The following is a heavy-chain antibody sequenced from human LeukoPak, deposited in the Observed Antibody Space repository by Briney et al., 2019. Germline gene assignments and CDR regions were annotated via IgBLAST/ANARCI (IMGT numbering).Heavy chain of an antibody. CDR2: ISSSSLTI. V-gene: IGHV3-48*02. J-gene: IGHJ4*02. CDR3: ARVAPSTQGGWGDY. CDR1: GFTFTDYS. Sequence: QPGGSLRLSCEASGFTFTDYSMNWVRQAPGEGLEWIAYISSSSLTIYYADSVKGRFTISRDNAKNSLYLQMNSLRDEDTALYYCARVAPSTQGGWGDYWGQGTLVSVSS. D-gene: IGHD1-26*01.